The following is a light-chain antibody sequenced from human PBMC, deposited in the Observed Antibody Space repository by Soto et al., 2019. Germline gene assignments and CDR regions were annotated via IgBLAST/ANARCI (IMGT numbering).Light chain of an antibody. J-gene: IGKJ4*01. CDR2: GAS. Sequence: ETVLTQSPGTLSLSPGERATLSCRASQPVFIRYLAWYQQKPGQAPRLLIYGASTRATGISDRFSGSGSGTDFTLTVSRLEPEDFAVYYCQQFGDSLTFGGGTKVEI. CDR1: QPVFIRY. V-gene: IGKV3-20*01. CDR3: QQFGDSLT.